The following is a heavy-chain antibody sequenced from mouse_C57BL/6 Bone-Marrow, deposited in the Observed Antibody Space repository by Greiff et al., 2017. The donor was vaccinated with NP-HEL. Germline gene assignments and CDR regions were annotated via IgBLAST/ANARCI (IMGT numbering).Heavy chain of an antibody. CDR2: IDPSDSYT. V-gene: IGHV1-59*01. D-gene: IGHD1-1*01. CDR1: GYTFTSYW. J-gene: IGHJ1*03. CDR3: ASSDYYGSSYRYFGV. Sequence: QVQLQQPGAELVRPGTSVKLSCKASGYTFTSYWMHWVKQRPGQGLEWIGVIDPSDSYTNYNQKFKGKATLTVDTSSSTAYMQLSSLASEDSAVYNCASSDYYGSSYRYFGVWGTGATVTVSS.